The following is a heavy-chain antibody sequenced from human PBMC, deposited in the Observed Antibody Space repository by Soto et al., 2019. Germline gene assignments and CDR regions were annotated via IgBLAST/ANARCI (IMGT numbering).Heavy chain of an antibody. Sequence: SETLSLTCTVSGGSISSYYWSWIRQPPGKGLEWIGYIYYSGSTNYNPSLKSRVTISVDTSKNQFSLKLSSVTAADTAVYYCGREGCSSTSCYVPWFDPWGQGTLVTVSS. CDR2: IYYSGST. J-gene: IGHJ5*02. CDR3: GREGCSSTSCYVPWFDP. CDR1: GGSISSYY. V-gene: IGHV4-59*01. D-gene: IGHD2-2*01.